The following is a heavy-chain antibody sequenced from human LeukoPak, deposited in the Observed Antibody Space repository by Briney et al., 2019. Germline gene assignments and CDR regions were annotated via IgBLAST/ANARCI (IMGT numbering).Heavy chain of an antibody. V-gene: IGHV4-59*01. CDR2: ISHSGST. J-gene: IGHJ5*02. D-gene: IGHD5-18*01. CDR1: GGSISNYY. Sequence: SETLSLTCTVSGGSISNYYWSWIRQPPGKGLEWIGYISHSGSTKYNPSLKSRVTISVDTSQNQFSLRLTPVTAADTAVYWCARDARGYNYDYSWFDTWGQGTLVTVSS. CDR3: ARDARGYNYDYSWFDT.